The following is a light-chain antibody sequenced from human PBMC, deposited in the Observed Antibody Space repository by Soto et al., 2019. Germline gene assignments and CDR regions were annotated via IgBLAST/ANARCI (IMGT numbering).Light chain of an antibody. V-gene: IGKV3-11*01. CDR2: DAS. CDR1: HSINNY. CDR3: QQRSNWPRT. J-gene: IGKJ1*01. Sequence: EIVLTQSPATLSLSPGERATLSCRASHSINNYLSWYQKKPGQPPRLLIYDASNRSTGIPPRFSGSGSGTDFTLTISSLEPEDFAVYYCQQRSNWPRTFGQGTKLEIK.